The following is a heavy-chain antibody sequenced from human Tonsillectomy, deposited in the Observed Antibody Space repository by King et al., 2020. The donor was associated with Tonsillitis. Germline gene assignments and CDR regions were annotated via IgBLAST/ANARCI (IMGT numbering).Heavy chain of an antibody. J-gene: IGHJ6*02. D-gene: IGHD1-26*01. Sequence: VQLQESGPGLVKPSQTLSLTCTVSGGSISSDGYYWSWIRQHPGKGLEWIGYIYYSGDTYYNSSLKSRVTISVDTSKKQFSLKLSSVTAADTAVYYCARGGSHYGMDVWGQGTTVTVSS. CDR2: IYYSGDT. CDR1: GGSISSDGYY. V-gene: IGHV4-31*03. CDR3: ARGGSHYGMDV.